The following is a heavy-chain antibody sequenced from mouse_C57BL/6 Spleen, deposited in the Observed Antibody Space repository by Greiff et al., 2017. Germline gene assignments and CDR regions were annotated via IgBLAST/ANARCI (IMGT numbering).Heavy chain of an antibody. Sequence: EVQLVESGGGLVQPKGSLKLSCAASGFTFNTYAMHWVRQAPGKGLEWVARIRRKSRNYATYYADTVKDRFTISRDDSQSMPYRQRNNLKTEDTAMYYCVRDRELTGRGYFDVWGTGTTVTVSS. D-gene: IGHD4-1*01. V-gene: IGHV10-3*01. CDR1: GFTFNTYA. CDR2: IRRKSRNYAT. J-gene: IGHJ1*03. CDR3: VRDRELTGRGYFDV.